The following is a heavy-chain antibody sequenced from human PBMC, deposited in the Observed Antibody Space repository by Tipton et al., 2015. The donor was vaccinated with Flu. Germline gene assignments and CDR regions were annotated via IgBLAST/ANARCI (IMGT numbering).Heavy chain of an antibody. D-gene: IGHD2-21*01. CDR3: ARADVVVIASEYYYGMDV. CDR2: ISAYNGNT. V-gene: IGHV1-18*01. CDR1: GYTFTSYG. J-gene: IGHJ6*02. Sequence: QLVQSGAEVKKPGASVKVSCKASGYTFTSYGISWVRQAPGQGLEWMGWISAYNGNTNYAQKLQGRVTMTTETSKSTAYMERRSLSSDDTAVYYCARADVVVIASEYYYGMDVWGQGTTVTVSS.